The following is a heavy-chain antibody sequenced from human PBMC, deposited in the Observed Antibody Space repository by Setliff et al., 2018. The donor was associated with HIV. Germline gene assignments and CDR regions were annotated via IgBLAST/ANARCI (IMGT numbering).Heavy chain of an antibody. D-gene: IGHD3-16*01. Sequence: SGPTLVNPTHTLTLTCSFSGFSLSSSGEGVGWIRQPPGKALEWLTPIYWDDDKRYSPSLRSRLTIPKDTSKNQVVLTMTNMYTVDTATYYCAQRPPRGGSDAYRLDPWGQGTRGTVSS. V-gene: IGHV2-5*02. CDR3: AQRPPRGGSDAYRLDP. CDR1: GFSLSSSGEG. J-gene: IGHJ5*02. CDR2: IYWDDDK.